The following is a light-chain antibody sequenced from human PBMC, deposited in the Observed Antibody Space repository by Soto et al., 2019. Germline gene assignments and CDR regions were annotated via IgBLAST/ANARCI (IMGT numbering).Light chain of an antibody. CDR2: DAS. J-gene: IGKJ5*01. CDR1: QSVSSY. CDR3: QQRSNWPPT. Sequence: EIVLKQSPATLSLFQGERATLSCRASQSVSSYLAWYQQKPGQAPRLLIYDASNRATGIPARFSGRWSGTDVTLTISSLEPEELSVYDCQQRSNWPPTCGQWTRLQIK. V-gene: IGKV3-11*01.